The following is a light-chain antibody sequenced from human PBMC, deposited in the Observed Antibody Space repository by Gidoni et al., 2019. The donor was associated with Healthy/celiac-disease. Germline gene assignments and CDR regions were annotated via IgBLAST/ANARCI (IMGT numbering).Light chain of an antibody. V-gene: IGLV2-14*01. CDR2: EVS. Sequence: QSALTQPASVSGSPGQSITISCTGTSSDVGGYNYVSWYQQHPGKAPKVMIYEVSNRPSGVSNRFSGSKSGNTASLTISGLQAEDEADYYCSSYTSSSTQMVFGGGTKLTVL. J-gene: IGLJ2*01. CDR3: SSYTSSSTQMV. CDR1: SSDVGGYNY.